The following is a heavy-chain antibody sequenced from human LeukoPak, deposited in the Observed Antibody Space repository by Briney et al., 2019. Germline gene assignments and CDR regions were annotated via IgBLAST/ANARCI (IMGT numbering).Heavy chain of an antibody. J-gene: IGHJ3*02. CDR2: IYYSGTT. CDR1: GASISRSSYY. CDR3: ARVTAERKFDI. D-gene: IGHD1-1*01. V-gene: IGHV4-39*07. Sequence: SETLSLTCTVSGASISRSSYYWGWIRQPPGKGLEWIGSIYYSGTTFYKPSLKSRVTISIDTSKNDFSLRLSSVTAADTAVYYCARVTAERKFDIWGQGTVVTVSS.